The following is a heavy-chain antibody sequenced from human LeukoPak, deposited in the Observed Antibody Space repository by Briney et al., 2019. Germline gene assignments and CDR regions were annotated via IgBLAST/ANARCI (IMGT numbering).Heavy chain of an antibody. D-gene: IGHD3-10*01. J-gene: IGHJ4*02. CDR1: GYTLTELS. CDR3: ATEIMVRGVIAFDY. CDR2: FDPEDGET. Sequence: ASVKVSCKVSGYTLTELSMHWVRQAPGKGLEWMGGFDPEDGETIYAQKFQGRVTMTEDTSTDTAYMELSSLRSEDTAVYYRATEIMVRGVIAFDYWGQGTLVTVSS. V-gene: IGHV1-24*01.